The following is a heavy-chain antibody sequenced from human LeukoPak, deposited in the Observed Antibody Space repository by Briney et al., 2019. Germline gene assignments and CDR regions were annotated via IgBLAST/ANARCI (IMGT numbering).Heavy chain of an antibody. CDR3: ARYCSGGSCYSEDYYYGMDV. D-gene: IGHD2-15*01. Sequence: SVKVSCKASGGTFSSYAISWVRQAPGQGLEWMGRIIPILGIANYAQKFQGRVTITADKSTSTAYMELSSLRSEDTAVYYCARYCSGGSCYSEDYYYGMDVWGQGTTVTVSS. CDR2: IIPILGIA. J-gene: IGHJ6*02. V-gene: IGHV1-69*04. CDR1: GGTFSSYA.